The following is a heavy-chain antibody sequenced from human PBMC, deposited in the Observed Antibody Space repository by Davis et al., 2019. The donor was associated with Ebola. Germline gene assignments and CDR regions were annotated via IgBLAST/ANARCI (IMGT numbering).Heavy chain of an antibody. V-gene: IGHV3-21*06. D-gene: IGHD6-13*01. CDR3: AKFSRAGDSV. Sequence: GESLKISCAASGFSFSSCSMNWVRQAPGKGLEWVSSISSSSSSRYYVDSVKGRFTISRDNAKNSLYLQMNSLRVEDTAVYYCAKFSRAGDSVWGQGTLVTVSS. J-gene: IGHJ4*02. CDR2: ISSSSSSR. CDR1: GFSFSSCS.